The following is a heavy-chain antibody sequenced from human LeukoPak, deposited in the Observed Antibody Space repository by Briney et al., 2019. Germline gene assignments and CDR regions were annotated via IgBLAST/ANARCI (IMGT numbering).Heavy chain of an antibody. J-gene: IGHJ4*02. D-gene: IGHD5-18*01. CDR2: ISAYNGKT. CDR1: GYTFPSYS. Sequence: GASVKVSCKASGYTFPSYSISWVRQAPGQGLEWMGWISAYNGKTDYAHKLRGRVTMTTDTSTSTAYMELRSLRSDDTAVYYCAKDRGYSYGYSDYWGQGTLVTVSS. V-gene: IGHV1-18*01. CDR3: AKDRGYSYGYSDY.